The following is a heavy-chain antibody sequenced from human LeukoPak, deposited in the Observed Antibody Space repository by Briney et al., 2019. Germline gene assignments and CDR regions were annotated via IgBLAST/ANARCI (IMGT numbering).Heavy chain of an antibody. V-gene: IGHV4-39*01. Sequence: SEILSLTCTVSGDSINNNNYYWGWIRQPPGEGLEWIGNIYYNGRTYYSPSLKSRGTISVDTSNNQFSLKLNSVTAADTAVYYCARITDRTIFGEIMHGFDVWGQGTPVTVSS. J-gene: IGHJ3*01. CDR3: ARITDRTIFGEIMHGFDV. D-gene: IGHD3-3*01. CDR1: GDSINNNNYY. CDR2: IYYNGRT.